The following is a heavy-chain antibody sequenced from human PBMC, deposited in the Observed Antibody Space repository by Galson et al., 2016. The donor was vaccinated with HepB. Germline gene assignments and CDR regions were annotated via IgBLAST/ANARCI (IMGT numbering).Heavy chain of an antibody. CDR3: ARHVASRSPFDY. J-gene: IGHJ4*02. V-gene: IGHV5-51*01. Sequence: QSGAEVKKPGESLKISCKGSGYNFNVFYIAWVRHTPGKGLEWMGLIFPRDSETTYSPSLEGQDIISVDKSTSTAYLQWTSLKASDTAIYYCARHVASRSPFDYWGQGTRVTVSS. CDR2: IFPRDSET. CDR1: GYNFNVFY. D-gene: IGHD2-15*01.